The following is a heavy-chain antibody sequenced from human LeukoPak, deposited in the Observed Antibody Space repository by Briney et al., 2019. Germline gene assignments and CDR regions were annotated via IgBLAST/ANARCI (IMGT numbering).Heavy chain of an antibody. D-gene: IGHD2-2*01. CDR1: GYTFTGYY. Sequence: ASVKVSCKASGYTFTGYYMHWVRQAPGQGLEWMGWINPNSGGTNYAQKFRGWVTMTRDTSISTAYMELSRLRSDDTAVYYCARDCSSTSIRESVAFDIWGQGTMVTVSS. J-gene: IGHJ3*02. CDR2: INPNSGGT. CDR3: ARDCSSTSIRESVAFDI. V-gene: IGHV1-2*04.